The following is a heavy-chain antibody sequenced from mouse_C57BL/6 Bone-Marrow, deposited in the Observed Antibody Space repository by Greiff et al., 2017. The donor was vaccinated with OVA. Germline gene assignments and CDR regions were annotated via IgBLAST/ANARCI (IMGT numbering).Heavy chain of an antibody. CDR2: IYPGDGDT. Sequence: QVQLKESGPELVKPGASVKISCKASGYAFSSSWMNWVKQRPGKGLEWIGRIYPGDGDTNYNGKFKGKATLTADKSPSTAYMQLSSLTSEDSAVYFCARSFDYWGQGTTLTVSS. V-gene: IGHV1-82*01. J-gene: IGHJ2*01. CDR3: ARSFDY. CDR1: GYAFSSSW.